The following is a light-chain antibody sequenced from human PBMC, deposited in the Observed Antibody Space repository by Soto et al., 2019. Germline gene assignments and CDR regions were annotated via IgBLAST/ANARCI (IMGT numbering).Light chain of an antibody. CDR2: DVT. Sequence: QSVLTQPASVSGSPGQSITISCTGSSSDIGAYDYVSWYQQRPVKAPKLMIFDVTNRPSGVSDRFSGSKSGNTASLTIFGLQTEDEADYYCSLYTSSSTPYVFGTGTKVTVL. CDR1: SSDIGAYDY. CDR3: SLYTSSSTPYV. J-gene: IGLJ1*01. V-gene: IGLV2-14*01.